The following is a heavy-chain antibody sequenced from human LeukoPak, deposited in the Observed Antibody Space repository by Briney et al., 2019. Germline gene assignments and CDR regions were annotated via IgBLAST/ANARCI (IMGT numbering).Heavy chain of an antibody. D-gene: IGHD2-2*01. CDR2: ISYDGSNK. CDR3: ARDRYIGSSTRRDYYGMDV. Sequence: GGSLRLSCAASGFTFSSYGMHWVRQAPGKGLEWVAVISYDGSNKYYADSVKGRFTISRDNAKNSLYLQMNSLRAEDTAVYYCARDRYIGSSTRRDYYGMDVWGQGTTVTVSS. CDR1: GFTFSSYG. V-gene: IGHV3-30*03. J-gene: IGHJ6*02.